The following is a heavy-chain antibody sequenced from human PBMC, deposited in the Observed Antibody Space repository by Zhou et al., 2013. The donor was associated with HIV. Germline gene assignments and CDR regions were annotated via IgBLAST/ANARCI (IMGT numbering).Heavy chain of an antibody. CDR1: GYIFSNYD. V-gene: IGHV1-46*03. CDR2: INPGIGST. D-gene: IGHD2-21*01. J-gene: IGHJ3*02. Sequence: QVQLVQSGAEVKKPGASVRVSCQASGYIFSNYDINWVRQAPGQGLEWMGLINPGIGSTYYAEKFQGRVTMTRDTSTSTVNMQLGTLTSEDTAVYYCNRGMQGWVNDAFDIWGQGTMVTVSS. CDR3: NRGMQGWVNDAFDI.